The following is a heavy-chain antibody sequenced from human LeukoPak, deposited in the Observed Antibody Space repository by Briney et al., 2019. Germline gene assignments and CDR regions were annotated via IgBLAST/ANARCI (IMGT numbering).Heavy chain of an antibody. Sequence: GGSLRLSCAASGFTFSNAWMSWVRQAPGKGLEWVGRIKSKTDGGTTDYAAPVKGRFTISRDDSKNTLYLQMNSLKTEDTAVYYCTTDDIAVAGTVDYWGQGTLVTVSP. CDR1: GFTFSNAW. V-gene: IGHV3-15*01. CDR2: IKSKTDGGTT. D-gene: IGHD6-19*01. J-gene: IGHJ4*02. CDR3: TTDDIAVAGTVDY.